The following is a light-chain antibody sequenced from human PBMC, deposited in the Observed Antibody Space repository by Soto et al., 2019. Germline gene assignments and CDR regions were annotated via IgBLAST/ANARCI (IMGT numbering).Light chain of an antibody. J-gene: IGLJ2*01. CDR1: ALPKKN. CDR2: GDN. V-gene: IGLV3-10*01. Sequence: SSELTQPPSVSVSPGQTARITCSGDALPKKNAYWYQQRSGQAPVLVIYGDNKRPSGIPERFSVSSSGTVATLTISGAQVEDEADYFCYSTDSSNSRGVFGGGTKLTVL. CDR3: YSTDSSNSRGV.